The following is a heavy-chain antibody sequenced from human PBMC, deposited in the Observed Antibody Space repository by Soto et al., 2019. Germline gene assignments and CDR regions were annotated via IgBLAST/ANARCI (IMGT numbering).Heavy chain of an antibody. V-gene: IGHV1-8*01. CDR1: GYTFTSYD. D-gene: IGHD3-16*02. CDR2: MNPNSGNT. J-gene: IGHJ4*02. Sequence: ASVKVSCKASGYTFTSYDINWVRQATGQGLEWMGWMNPNSGNTGYAQKFQGRVTMTGNTSISTAYMELSGLRSEDTAVYYCARGLMITFGGVISRGYYFDYWGQGTLVTVSS. CDR3: ARGLMITFGGVISRGYYFDY.